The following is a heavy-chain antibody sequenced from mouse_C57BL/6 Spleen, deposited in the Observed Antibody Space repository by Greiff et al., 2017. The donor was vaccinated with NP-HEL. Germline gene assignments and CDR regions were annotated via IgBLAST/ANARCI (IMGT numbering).Heavy chain of an antibody. Sequence: VQLQQSGAELVRPGTSVKMSCKASGYTFTNYWIGWAKQRPGHGLEWIGDIYPGGGYTNYNEKFKGKATLTVDKSSSTAYMHLSSLTSEDSAVYYWAPGAMDYWGQGTSVTVSS. CDR3: APGAMDY. V-gene: IGHV1-63*01. CDR1: GYTFTNYW. J-gene: IGHJ4*01. CDR2: IYPGGGYT.